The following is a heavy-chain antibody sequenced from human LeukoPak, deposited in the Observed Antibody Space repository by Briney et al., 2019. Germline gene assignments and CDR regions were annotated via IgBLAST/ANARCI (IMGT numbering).Heavy chain of an antibody. D-gene: IGHD6-13*01. CDR2: IYYSGST. CDR3: ARDLAAAGSFDP. J-gene: IGHJ5*02. Sequence: SETLSLTCTVSNDSITSGAYYWTCIRQHPGKGLEWIGYIYYSGSTYYNPSLKSRISMSVDTSKNQFSLKLNSVTAADTAVYYCARDLAAAGSFDPWGQGTLVTVSS. V-gene: IGHV4-31*03. CDR1: NDSITSGAYY.